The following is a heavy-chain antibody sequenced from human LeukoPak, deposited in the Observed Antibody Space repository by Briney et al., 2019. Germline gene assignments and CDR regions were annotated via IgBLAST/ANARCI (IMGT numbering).Heavy chain of an antibody. V-gene: IGHV1-8*01. D-gene: IGHD1-14*01. J-gene: IGHJ5*02. CDR3: ARGPRNDP. CDR2: AHPDSGNT. Sequence: ASVKVSCKTSGYPFSTWEINWVRQATGQGLEWLGWAHPDSGNTDYAQKFRGRVTMSRDTSTSTAYMELSGLRLDDTAVYFCARGPRNDPWGQGTLVIVSS. CDR1: GYPFSTWE.